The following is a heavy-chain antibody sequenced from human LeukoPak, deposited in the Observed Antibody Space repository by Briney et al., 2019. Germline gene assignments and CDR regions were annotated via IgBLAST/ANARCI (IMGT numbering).Heavy chain of an antibody. D-gene: IGHD4-17*01. CDR1: GFTFSGYA. Sequence: GGSLRFSCAASGFTFSGYALIWVRQAPGKGLEWISAIRGTGGTTYYADSVKGRCTISRDNSRNTVYLQMNSLRAEDTALYFCGKDPNGDYVGAFDFWGPGTMVTVSS. V-gene: IGHV3-23*01. J-gene: IGHJ3*01. CDR3: GKDPNGDYVGAFDF. CDR2: IRGTGGTT.